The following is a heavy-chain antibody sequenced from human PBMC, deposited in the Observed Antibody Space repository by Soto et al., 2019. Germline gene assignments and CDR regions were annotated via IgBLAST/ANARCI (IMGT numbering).Heavy chain of an antibody. CDR1: GFTFSNYN. J-gene: IGHJ4*02. V-gene: IGHV3-48*02. CDR2: ISSSSSTI. Sequence: GGSLRLSCVTSGFTFSNYNMNWVRQAPGKGLEWVSSISSSSSTIYYADSVKGRFTISRDNAKNSLYLQMNSLRDEDTAVYYCASRYYYDSSGYYYPYYYWGQGTLVTVSS. CDR3: ASRYYYDSSGYYYPYYY. D-gene: IGHD3-22*01.